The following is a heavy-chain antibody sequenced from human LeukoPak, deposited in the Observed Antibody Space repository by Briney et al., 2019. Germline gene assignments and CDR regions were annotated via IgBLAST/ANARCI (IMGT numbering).Heavy chain of an antibody. CDR2: ISSSSSYI. CDR1: GCNFSSYS. Sequence: GGSLRLFWAASGCNFSSYSMNWVRQDQGKGLEWVSSISSSSSYIYYADSVKGRFTISRDNAKNSLYLQMNSLRAEDTAVYYCARDNQLVRAFDIWGQGTMVTVSS. D-gene: IGHD6-6*01. J-gene: IGHJ3*02. CDR3: ARDNQLVRAFDI. V-gene: IGHV3-21*01.